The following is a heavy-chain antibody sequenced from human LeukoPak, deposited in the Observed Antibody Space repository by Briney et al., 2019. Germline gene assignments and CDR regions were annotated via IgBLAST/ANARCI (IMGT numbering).Heavy chain of an antibody. CDR3: ARHAAGFRYWYFDL. CDR2: IYYSGST. CDR1: GGSISSYY. Sequence: PSETLSLTCTVSGGSISSYYWSWIRQPPGKGLKWIGYIYYSGSTNYNPSLKSRVTISVDTSRNQFSLKLSSVTAADTAVYYCARHAAGFRYWYFDLWGRGTLVTVS. D-gene: IGHD1-1*01. J-gene: IGHJ2*01. V-gene: IGHV4-59*08.